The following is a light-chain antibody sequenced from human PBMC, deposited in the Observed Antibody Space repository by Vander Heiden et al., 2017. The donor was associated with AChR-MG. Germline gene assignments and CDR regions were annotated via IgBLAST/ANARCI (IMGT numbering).Light chain of an antibody. J-gene: IGLJ3*02. CDR1: SPNIGSNT. V-gene: IGLV1-44*01. Sequence: QSVLPQPPSASGTPGQRVTISCSGSSPNIGSNTVTWYQQLPGTAPKLLMYSGDKRPSGVPDRFSGSRSGTSASLAISGLQSEDEADYYCAAWDDSLNGPVFGGGTKLTVI. CDR3: AAWDDSLNGPV. CDR2: SGD.